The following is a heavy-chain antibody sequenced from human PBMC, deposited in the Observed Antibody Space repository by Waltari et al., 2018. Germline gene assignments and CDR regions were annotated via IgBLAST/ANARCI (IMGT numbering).Heavy chain of an antibody. V-gene: IGHV3-53*01. CDR3: ASDPGFANGMDG. Sequence: EVHLLGSGVGLIQRGGSLRHSCAASGFIVCNNYMSWVRQAPGKGLEWVSVTKGGGNTFYSDSVKGRFTISTDDSSNTLSLQMNSLRVEDTAVYYCASDPGFANGMDGWGQGTTVTVSS. CDR2: TKGGGNT. CDR1: GFIVCNNY. J-gene: IGHJ6*02.